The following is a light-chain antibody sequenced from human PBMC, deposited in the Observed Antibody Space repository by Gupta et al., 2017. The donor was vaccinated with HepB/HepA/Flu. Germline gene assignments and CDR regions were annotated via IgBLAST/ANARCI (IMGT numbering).Light chain of an antibody. V-gene: IGKV3-11*01. Sequence: EILLTQSPATLSLSPGERATLSSRPSQSVRSYLAWYQQKPGQAPRLLIYGASDRATGIPARLSGSGSGTDFILTISSLAPEDFAVYYCQQCEDWAITFGRGTKLEIK. CDR2: GAS. J-gene: IGKJ4*01. CDR3: QQCEDWAIT. CDR1: QSVRSY.